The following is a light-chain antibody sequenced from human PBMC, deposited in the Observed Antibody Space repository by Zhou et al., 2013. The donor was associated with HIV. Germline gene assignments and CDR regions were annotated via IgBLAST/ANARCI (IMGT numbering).Light chain of an antibody. CDR1: QSIDMF. V-gene: IGKV1-5*03. CDR2: LAS. J-gene: IGKJ1*01. Sequence: GDRVTITCRASQSIDMFLAWYQQKPGKAPELLIYLASTLESGVSSKFSGSGSGTEFTLTINSLQPDDSAIYYCQQYRSYSWTFGQGTKVEI. CDR3: QQYRSYSWT.